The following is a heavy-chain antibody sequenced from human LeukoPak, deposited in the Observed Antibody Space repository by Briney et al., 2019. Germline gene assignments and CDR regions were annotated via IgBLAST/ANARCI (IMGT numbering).Heavy chain of an antibody. J-gene: IGHJ4*02. V-gene: IGHV3-9*01. D-gene: IGHD3-10*01. CDR2: ISWNSGSI. Sequence: GGSLRLSCAASGFTFDDYAMHWVRQVPGKGLEWVSGISWNSGSIGYADSVKGRFTISRDNAKNSLYLQMNSLRAEDTALYYCAKAAITMVRGVYYFDYWGQGTLVTVSS. CDR1: GFTFDDYA. CDR3: AKAAITMVRGVYYFDY.